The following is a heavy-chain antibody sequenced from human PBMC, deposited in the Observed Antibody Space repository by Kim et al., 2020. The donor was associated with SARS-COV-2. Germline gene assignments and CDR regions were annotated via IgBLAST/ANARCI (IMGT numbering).Heavy chain of an antibody. CDR3: AGEGSGYSGYDAHDY. CDR1: GFTFNTYT. V-gene: IGHV3-30-3*01. J-gene: IGHJ4*02. CDR2: ILYDGNSE. D-gene: IGHD5-12*01. Sequence: GGSLRLSCAASGFTFNTYTMHWVRQAPGKGLEWVAVILYDGNSEYYADSVKGRFTISRDNSKNTLYLQMNSLTIEDTAVYYCAGEGSGYSGYDAHDYWGQGTLVTVSS.